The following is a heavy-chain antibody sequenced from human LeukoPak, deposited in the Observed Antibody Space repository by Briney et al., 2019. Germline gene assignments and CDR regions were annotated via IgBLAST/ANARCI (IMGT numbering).Heavy chain of an antibody. J-gene: IGHJ4*02. D-gene: IGHD4-17*01. CDR1: GGSFSGYY. Sequence: SETLSPTCAVYGGSFSGYYWSGIRQPPGKGLEWIGEINHSGSTNYNPSLKSRVTISVDTSKNQFSLKLSSVTAADTAVYYCARGQTSVTTCYFDYWGQGTLVTVSS. CDR3: ARGQTSVTTCYFDY. V-gene: IGHV4-34*01. CDR2: INHSGST.